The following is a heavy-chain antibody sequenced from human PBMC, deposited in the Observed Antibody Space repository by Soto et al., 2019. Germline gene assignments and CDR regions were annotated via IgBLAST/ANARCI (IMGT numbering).Heavy chain of an antibody. Sequence: PGGSLRLSCAASGFTFSDYYMSWIRQAPGKGLEWLSYISGSDDTIYYADSVKGRLTVSRDNAKKSLYLQMNSLRAEDTAVYYCARLPYCTGGTCVGPFGYWGQGGLVTVSS. D-gene: IGHD2-15*01. CDR1: GFTFSDYY. CDR2: ISGSDDTI. J-gene: IGHJ4*02. V-gene: IGHV3-11*01. CDR3: ARLPYCTGGTCVGPFGY.